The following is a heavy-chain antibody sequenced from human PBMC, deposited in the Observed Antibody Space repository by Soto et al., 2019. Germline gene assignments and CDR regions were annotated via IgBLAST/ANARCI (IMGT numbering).Heavy chain of an antibody. V-gene: IGHV1-3*01. CDR1: GYTFITFP. D-gene: IGHD3-9*01. J-gene: IGHJ1*01. CDR2: INAGNGDT. Sequence: QVQLVHSGPEAKRPGASVKVSCEPSGYTFITFPIHWVRQAPGQSLEWMGWINAGNGDTKYSEKFQGRVTITTDTYTSTVSMELSSLRSEDTAVYYCARGSRYSEDISASWGQGTLVTVSS. CDR3: ARGSRYSEDISAS.